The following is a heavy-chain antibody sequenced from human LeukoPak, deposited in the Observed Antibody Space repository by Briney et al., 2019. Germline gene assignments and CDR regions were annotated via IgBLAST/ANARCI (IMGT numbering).Heavy chain of an antibody. V-gene: IGHV4-39*01. Sequence: PSETLSLTCTVSGGSISSSSYYWGWIRQPPGKGLEWIGSIYYSGSTYYNPSLESRVTISVDTSKNQFSLKLSSVTAADTAVYYCARGPDFGDRLDYFDYWGQGTLVTVSS. J-gene: IGHJ4*02. CDR1: GGSISSSSYY. CDR2: IYYSGST. D-gene: IGHD4-17*01. CDR3: ARGPDFGDRLDYFDY.